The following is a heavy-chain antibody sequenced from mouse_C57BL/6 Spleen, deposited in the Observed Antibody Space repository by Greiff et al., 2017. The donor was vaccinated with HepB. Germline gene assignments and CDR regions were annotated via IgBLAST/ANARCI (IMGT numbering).Heavy chain of an antibody. J-gene: IGHJ4*01. D-gene: IGHD1-1*01. CDR3: ARAPYYYGSSYYAMDY. CDR1: GYTFTDYN. V-gene: IGHV1-22*01. Sequence: EVQLQQSGPELVKPGASVKMSCKASGYTFTDYNMHWVKQSHGKSLEWIGYINPNNGGTSYNQKFKGKATLTVNKSSSTAYMELRSLTSEDSAVYYCARAPYYYGSSYYAMDYWGQGTSVTVSS. CDR2: INPNNGGT.